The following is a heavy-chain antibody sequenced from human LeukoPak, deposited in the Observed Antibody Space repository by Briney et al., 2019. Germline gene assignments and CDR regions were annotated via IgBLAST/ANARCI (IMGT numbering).Heavy chain of an antibody. CDR1: GGTFSSYA. CDR3: ARDQEAFDY. Sequence: ASVKVSCKASGGTFSSYAISWVRQAPGQGLEWMGMIYPRDGSTSYAQKFQGRVTVTRDTSTSTVHMELGGLRSEDTAVYYCARDQEAFDYWGQGTLVTVSS. CDR2: IYPRDGST. J-gene: IGHJ4*02. V-gene: IGHV1-46*01.